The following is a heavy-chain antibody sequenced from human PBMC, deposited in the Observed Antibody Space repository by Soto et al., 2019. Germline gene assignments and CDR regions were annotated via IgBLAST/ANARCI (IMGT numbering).Heavy chain of an antibody. V-gene: IGHV3-11*06. CDR3: ARDRLEWLLYRPFDY. D-gene: IGHD3-3*01. CDR1: GFTFSDYY. Sequence: GSLRLSCAASGFTFSDYYMSWIRQAPGKGLEWVSYISSSSSYTNYADSVKGRFTISRDNAKNSLYLQMNSLRAEDTAVYYCARDRLEWLLYRPFDYWGQGTLVTVSS. CDR2: ISSSSSYT. J-gene: IGHJ4*02.